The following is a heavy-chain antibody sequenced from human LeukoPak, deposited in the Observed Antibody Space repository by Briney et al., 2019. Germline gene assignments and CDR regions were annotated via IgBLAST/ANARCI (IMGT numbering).Heavy chain of an antibody. J-gene: IGHJ6*03. CDR3: AKHPGDFTGIVNYYYMDV. D-gene: IGHD1-26*01. CDR2: ISSDGSNK. V-gene: IGHV3-30*18. CDR1: GFTFSSYG. Sequence: PGGSLRLSCAASGFTFSSYGMHWVRQAPGKGLEWVAVISSDGSNKNYADSVKGRFTISRDNSKNTLYLQMNSLRAEDTAVYYCAKHPGDFTGIVNYYYMDVWGKGTTVTVSS.